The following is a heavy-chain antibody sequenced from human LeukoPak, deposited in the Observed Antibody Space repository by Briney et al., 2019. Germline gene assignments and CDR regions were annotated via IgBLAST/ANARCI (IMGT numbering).Heavy chain of an antibody. CDR1: GGSISSGGYY. D-gene: IGHD3-10*01. CDR3: AREGGSGSYLLDY. CDR2: IYTSGST. V-gene: IGHV4-61*02. Sequence: PSQTLSLTCTVSGGSISSGGYYWSWIRQPAGKGLEWIGRIYTSGSTNYNPSLKSRVTISVDTSKNQFSLKLSSVTAADTAVYYCAREGGSGSYLLDYWGQGTLVTVSS. J-gene: IGHJ4*02.